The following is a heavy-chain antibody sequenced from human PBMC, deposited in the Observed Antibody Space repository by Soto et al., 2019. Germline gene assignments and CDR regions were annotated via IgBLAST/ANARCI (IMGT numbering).Heavy chain of an antibody. CDR2: IYNIGST. V-gene: IGHV4-31*03. CDR3: ARDPAP. Sequence: QVQLQESGPGLVKPSQTLSLTCTVSGGSISSGGYYWSWIRQHPGKGLEWIGYIYNIGSTYYNPSPQSRVTTTANTSKNQFSLKLSSVTAADTAVYYCARDPAPWGQGTLVTVSS. CDR1: GGSISSGGYY. J-gene: IGHJ5*02.